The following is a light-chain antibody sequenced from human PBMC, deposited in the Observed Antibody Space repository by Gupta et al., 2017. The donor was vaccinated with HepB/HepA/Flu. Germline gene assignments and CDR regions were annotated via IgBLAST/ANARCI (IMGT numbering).Light chain of an antibody. CDR1: QSVLNTYNNKNY. V-gene: IGKV4-1*01. CDR2: LAS. J-gene: IGKJ1*01. Sequence: DIVMTQSLDSLAVSLCERATINCKSSQSVLNTYNNKNYLTWYQQKPGHPPKVLIYLASTRESGVPDRFSGSGSGTDFTLTISNLQAEDVAVYYCQQDDSLPRTFGQGTKVEIK. CDR3: QQDDSLPRT.